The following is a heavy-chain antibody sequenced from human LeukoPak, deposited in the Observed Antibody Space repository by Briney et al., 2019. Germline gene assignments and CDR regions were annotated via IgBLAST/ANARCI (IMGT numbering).Heavy chain of an antibody. CDR1: GFIFSDAW. CDR2: ISGSGRST. Sequence: PGGSLRLSCAASGFIFSDAWMTWVRQAPGKGLEWVSVISGSGRSTYYADSVKGRFTISRDTSKNTLYLQMNSLRPEDTAVYYCAKNSDFDSSGLSPWGQGTMVTVSS. J-gene: IGHJ5*02. CDR3: AKNSDFDSSGLSP. V-gene: IGHV3-23*01. D-gene: IGHD3-22*01.